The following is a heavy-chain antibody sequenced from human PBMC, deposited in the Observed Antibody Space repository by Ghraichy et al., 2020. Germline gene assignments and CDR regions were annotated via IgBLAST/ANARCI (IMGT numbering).Heavy chain of an antibody. CDR3: ARDRKVRGVNNWFDP. J-gene: IGHJ5*02. CDR1: GGSVSSGSYY. Sequence: SETLSLTCTVSGGSVSSGSYYWSWIRQPPGKGLEWIGYIYYSGSTNYNPSLKSRVTISVDTSKNQFSLKLSSVTAADTAVYYCARDRKVRGVNNWFDPWGQGTLVTVSS. D-gene: IGHD3-10*01. V-gene: IGHV4-61*01. CDR2: IYYSGST.